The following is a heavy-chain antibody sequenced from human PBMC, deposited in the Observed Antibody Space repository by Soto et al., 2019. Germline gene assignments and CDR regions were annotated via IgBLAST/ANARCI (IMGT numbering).Heavy chain of an antibody. Sequence: ASVKVSCKASGYTFTSYAMHWVRQAPGQGLEWMGWINAGNGNTKYSQKFQGRVTNTRDTSASTAYMELSSLRSEDTAVYYCARDPARGYSSTWYFDLWGRGTLVTV. D-gene: IGHD5-18*01. J-gene: IGHJ2*01. V-gene: IGHV1-3*01. CDR3: ARDPARGYSSTWYFDL. CDR1: GYTFTSYA. CDR2: INAGNGNT.